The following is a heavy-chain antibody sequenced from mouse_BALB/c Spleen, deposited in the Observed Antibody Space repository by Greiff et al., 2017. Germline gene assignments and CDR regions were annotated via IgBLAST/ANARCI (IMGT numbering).Heavy chain of an antibody. V-gene: IGHV5-9-4*01. CDR2: ISSGGSYT. CDR1: GFTFSSYA. D-gene: IGHD1-1*01. Sequence: EVNLVESGGGLVKPGGSLKLSCAASGFTFSSYAMSWVRQSPEKRLEWVAEISSGGSYTYYPDTVTGRFTISRDNAKNTLYLEMSSLRSEDTAMYYCARAPYYYGRSAMDYWGQGTSVTVSS. J-gene: IGHJ4*01. CDR3: ARAPYYYGRSAMDY.